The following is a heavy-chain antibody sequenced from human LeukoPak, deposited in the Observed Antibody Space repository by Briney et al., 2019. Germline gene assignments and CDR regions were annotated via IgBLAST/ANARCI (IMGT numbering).Heavy chain of an antibody. D-gene: IGHD3-3*01. CDR3: ARAYYDFWSGYSTTYYYYYVDV. V-gene: IGHV1-18*01. J-gene: IGHJ6*03. Sequence: ASVKVSCKASGYTFTSYGISWVRQAPGQGLEWMGWISAYNGNTNYAQKLQGRVTMTTDTSTSTAYMELRSLRSDDTAVYYCARAYYDFWSGYSTTYYYYYVDVWGKGTTVTVSS. CDR2: ISAYNGNT. CDR1: GYTFTSYG.